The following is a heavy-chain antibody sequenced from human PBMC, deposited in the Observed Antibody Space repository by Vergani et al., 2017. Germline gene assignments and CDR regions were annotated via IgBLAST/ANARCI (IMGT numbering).Heavy chain of an antibody. CDR2: FYTGGGT. CDR3: ARDPLYSTTWPFLLLDMDV. V-gene: IGHV4-61*02. Sequence: QVQLQESGPGLVRPSQTLSLTCTVSGGSISSGSYYWSWFRQPAGKGLEWIGRFYTGGGTSYNPSLKSRVTISGDTSKNQFSLHLSSVTAADTAVYYCARDPLYSTTWPFLLLDMDVWGQGTTVTVSS. J-gene: IGHJ6*02. CDR1: GGSISSGSYY. D-gene: IGHD6-13*01.